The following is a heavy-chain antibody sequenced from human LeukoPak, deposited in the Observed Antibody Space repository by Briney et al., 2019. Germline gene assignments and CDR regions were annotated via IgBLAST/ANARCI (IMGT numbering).Heavy chain of an antibody. CDR1: GGSISTYY. Sequence: SETLSLTCSVSGGSISTYYWSWIRQPAGKGLEWIAQIHTSGRTDFNPSLKSRLSISMDTPNNHFSLMITSVTAADTAIYYCAGRALSTGWTFDYWGHRTLVTVSS. CDR3: AGRALSTGWTFDY. D-gene: IGHD6-19*01. V-gene: IGHV4-4*07. J-gene: IGHJ4*01. CDR2: IHTSGRT.